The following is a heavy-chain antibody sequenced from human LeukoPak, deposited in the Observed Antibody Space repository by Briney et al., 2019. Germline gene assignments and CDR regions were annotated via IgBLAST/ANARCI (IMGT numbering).Heavy chain of an antibody. J-gene: IGHJ5*02. Sequence: SETLSLTCGVSGYYISSGYYWGWIRQSPGKGLEWIGSMYHSGSTYYNPSLKSRVTISVDTSKNQFSLKLNSVTAADTAVYYCARASDVWGSYPFVVDPWGQGTLVIVSS. D-gene: IGHD3-16*01. V-gene: IGHV4-38-2*01. CDR3: ARASDVWGSYPFVVDP. CDR2: MYHSGST. CDR1: GYYISSGYY.